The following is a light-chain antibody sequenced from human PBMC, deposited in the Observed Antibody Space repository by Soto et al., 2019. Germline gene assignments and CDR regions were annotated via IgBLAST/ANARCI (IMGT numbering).Light chain of an antibody. J-gene: IGLJ1*01. CDR3: AAWDERPNDYV. CDR2: SNN. CDR1: SSNIGSNT. V-gene: IGLV1-44*01. Sequence: QSVVTQPPSASGTPGQRVTISCSGSSSNIGSNTVNWYQQLPGTAPKLLIYSNNQRPSGVPDRFSGSKSGTSASLAISGLQAEDEADYYCAAWDERPNDYVYGTGT.